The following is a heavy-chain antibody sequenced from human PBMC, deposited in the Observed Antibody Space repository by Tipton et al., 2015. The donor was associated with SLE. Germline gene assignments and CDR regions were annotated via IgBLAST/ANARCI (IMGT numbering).Heavy chain of an antibody. CDR1: GDSVSSNAAA. V-gene: IGHV6-1*01. Sequence: GLVKPSQTLSLTCAISGDSVSSNAAAWNWIRQSPSRGLEWLGRTYYRSGWYNEYALSVKSRITINPGTSMNQFSLYLNSVTPEDTAVYYCARVLLHNSYYDSSGYYSDALAKWGQGTMVTVSS. J-gene: IGHJ3*01. CDR3: ARVLLHNSYYDSSGYYSDALAK. D-gene: IGHD3-22*01. CDR2: TYYRSGWYN.